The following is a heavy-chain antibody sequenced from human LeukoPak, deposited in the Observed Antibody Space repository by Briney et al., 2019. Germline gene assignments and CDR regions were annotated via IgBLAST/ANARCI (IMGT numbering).Heavy chain of an antibody. J-gene: IGHJ3*02. CDR1: GYNFITSW. CDR2: IYPGDSET. Sequence: GEFLKISCKGSGYNFITSWIGWVRQMPGKGLEWMGIIYPGDSETTYSPSFRGLVTISADKSTNTAYLQWNSLEASDTAMYYCARPRLGYNSDAFGIWGQGTKVTVSS. D-gene: IGHD5-24*01. CDR3: ARPRLGYNSDAFGI. V-gene: IGHV5-51*01.